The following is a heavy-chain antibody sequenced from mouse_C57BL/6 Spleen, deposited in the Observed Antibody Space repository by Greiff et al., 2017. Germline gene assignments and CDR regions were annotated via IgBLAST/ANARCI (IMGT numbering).Heavy chain of an antibody. CDR3: AREWGYYGSTWYFDV. CDR2: IYPGDGDT. V-gene: IGHV1-82*01. D-gene: IGHD1-1*01. CDR1: GYTFTDYY. Sequence: VQLQQSGPELVKPGASVKISCKASGYTFTDYYINWVKQRPGKGLEWIGRIYPGDGDTNYNGKFKGKATLTADKSSSTAYMQLSSLTSEDSAVYFCAREWGYYGSTWYFDVWGTGTTVTVSS. J-gene: IGHJ1*03.